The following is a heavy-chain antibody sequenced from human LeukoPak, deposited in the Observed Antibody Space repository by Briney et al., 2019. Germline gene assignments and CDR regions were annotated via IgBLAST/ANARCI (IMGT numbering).Heavy chain of an antibody. CDR1: GYTFTNYY. Sequence: GASVKVSCKAFGYTFTNYYIHWVRQAPGQGLEWMRRINPNTGGTNYVQKFQGRVTMTRDTSISTAYMELSRLRSDDTAIYFCATNIQENAFDIWGQGTMVTVCS. J-gene: IGHJ3*02. CDR3: ATNIQENAFDI. D-gene: IGHD2-8*01. V-gene: IGHV1-2*06. CDR2: INPNTGGT.